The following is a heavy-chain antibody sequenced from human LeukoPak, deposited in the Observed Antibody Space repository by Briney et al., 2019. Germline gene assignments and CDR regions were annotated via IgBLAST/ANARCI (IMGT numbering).Heavy chain of an antibody. V-gene: IGHV1-18*01. CDR2: ISAYNGNT. CDR1: GYTFTSYG. Sequence: ASVKVSCKASGYTFTSYGISWVRQAPGQGPEWMGWISAYNGNTNYAQKLQGRVTMTTDTSTSTAYMELRSLRSDDTAVYYCARGGYDILTGPNWFDPWGQGTLVTVSS. CDR3: ARGGYDILTGPNWFDP. J-gene: IGHJ5*02. D-gene: IGHD3-9*01.